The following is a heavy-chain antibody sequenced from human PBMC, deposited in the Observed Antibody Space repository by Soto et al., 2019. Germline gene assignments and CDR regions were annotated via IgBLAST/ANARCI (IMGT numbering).Heavy chain of an antibody. J-gene: IGHJ4*02. D-gene: IGHD1-26*01. CDR2: IKSKAYHETT. CDR1: GFTFTNYD. Sequence: EGQLVESGGGLVNPGRSLRLSCTTSGFTFTNYDMSCFRQAPEKELEWVGLIKSKAYHETTEYAASMKGRFTISRDDSKSIAYLQMDSLKTEDTAVYYCATVGKWDLLRFVSDYWGQGILVTVSS. CDR3: ATVGKWDLLRFVSDY. V-gene: IGHV3-49*05.